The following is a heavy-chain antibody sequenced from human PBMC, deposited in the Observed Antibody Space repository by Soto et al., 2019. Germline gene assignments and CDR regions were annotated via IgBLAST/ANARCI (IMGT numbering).Heavy chain of an antibody. CDR2: ISSDGSEQ. V-gene: IGHV3-30-3*01. D-gene: IGHD2-8*01. Sequence: QVQLVESGGGMVQPGRSLRLSCAASGFTFSTYPTHWVRQAPGQGLEWVAVISSDGSEQYYADSEKGRFTISRDNSKKPLYLQPNSLRAEDTAVYYCARESTKDTWFDPWGQGTLVTVSS. CDR1: GFTFSTYP. CDR3: ARESTKDTWFDP. J-gene: IGHJ5*02.